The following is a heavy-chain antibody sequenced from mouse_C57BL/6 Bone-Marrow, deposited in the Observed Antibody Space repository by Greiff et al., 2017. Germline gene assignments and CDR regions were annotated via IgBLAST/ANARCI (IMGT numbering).Heavy chain of an antibody. D-gene: IGHD2-5*01. CDR2: IGPENGDT. CDR3: TTPIVTFDY. V-gene: IGHV14-4*01. J-gene: IGHJ2*01. Sequence: EVQLQQSGAELVRPGASVKLSCTASGFNIKDDYMHWVKQSPEQGLEWVGWIGPENGDTEYATKFQGQATITADTTSNTAYLQLSSLTSEDTAVYYCTTPIVTFDYWGQGTTLTVSS. CDR1: GFNIKDDY.